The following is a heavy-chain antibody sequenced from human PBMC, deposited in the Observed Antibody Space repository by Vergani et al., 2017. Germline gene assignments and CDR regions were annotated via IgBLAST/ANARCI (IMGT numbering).Heavy chain of an antibody. CDR1: GGSFSGYY. CDR3: ARGGGDIVVVPAAIDAFDI. D-gene: IGHD2-2*01. J-gene: IGHJ3*02. CDR2: IYTSGST. V-gene: IGHV4-59*10. Sequence: QVQLQQWGAGLLKPSETLSLTCAVYGGSFSGYYWSWIRQPAGKGLEWIGRIYTSGSTNYNPSLKSRVTMSVDTSKNQFSLKLSSVTAADTAVYYCARGGGDIVVVPAAIDAFDIWGQGTMVTVSS.